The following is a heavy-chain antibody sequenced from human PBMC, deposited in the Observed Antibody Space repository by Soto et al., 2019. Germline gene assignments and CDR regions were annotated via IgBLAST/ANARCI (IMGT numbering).Heavy chain of an antibody. J-gene: IGHJ4*02. Sequence: EVQMVESGGGLIQPGGSLRLSCAASGVTVSSNYMSWVRQAPGKGLEWVSVIYSGGSTYYADSVKGRSTISRDNSKHTLYLQINSLRAGDTAVYYCVRERYPFDTGGQGTLVAVSS. CDR3: VRERYPFDT. CDR2: IYSGGST. CDR1: GVTVSSNY. D-gene: IGHD3-9*01. V-gene: IGHV3-53*01.